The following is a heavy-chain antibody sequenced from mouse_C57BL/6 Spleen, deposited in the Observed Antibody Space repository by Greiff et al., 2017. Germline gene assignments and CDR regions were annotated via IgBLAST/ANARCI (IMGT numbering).Heavy chain of an antibody. D-gene: IGHD4-1*01. CDR1: GYTFTSYW. CDR3: ARSWDVGGYYFDY. V-gene: IGHV1-64*01. J-gene: IGHJ2*01. CDR2: IHPNSGST. Sequence: QVQLQQPGAELVKPGASVKLSCKASGYTFTSYWMHWVKQRPGQGLEWIGMIHPNSGSTNYNEKFKSKDTLTVDQSSSTAYMQLSSLTSEDSAVYYCARSWDVGGYYFDYWGKGTTLTGSS.